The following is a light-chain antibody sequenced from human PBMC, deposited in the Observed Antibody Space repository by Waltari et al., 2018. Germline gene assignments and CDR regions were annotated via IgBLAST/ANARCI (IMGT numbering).Light chain of an antibody. Sequence: SDVLTQAPSVSVAPGQTATITCRGDSIGSHSDHWYQQRPGQAHVVGVYDDAYRASGSAGRITGSGSGNAATLTISRGQPGDEANYYCRVWDSSRDHPVFGPGTRVTVL. CDR2: DDA. CDR3: RVWDSSRDHPV. J-gene: IGLJ1*01. CDR1: SIGSHS. V-gene: IGLV3-21*02.